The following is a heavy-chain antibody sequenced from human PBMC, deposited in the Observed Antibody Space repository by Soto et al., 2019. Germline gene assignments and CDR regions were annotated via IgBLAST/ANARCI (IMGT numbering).Heavy chain of an antibody. CDR3: AKYLYSSSWGYFQH. CDR1: GFTFSSYA. V-gene: IGHV3-23*01. CDR2: ISGSGSST. J-gene: IGHJ1*01. D-gene: IGHD6-13*01. Sequence: EVQLLASGGGLVQPGGSLRLSCAASGFTFSSYAMSWVRQAPGKGLEWVSAISGSGSSTYYADSVKGRFTISRDNSKNTFYLQMNSVRADETAVYYCAKYLYSSSWGYFQHWGQGTLVTVSS.